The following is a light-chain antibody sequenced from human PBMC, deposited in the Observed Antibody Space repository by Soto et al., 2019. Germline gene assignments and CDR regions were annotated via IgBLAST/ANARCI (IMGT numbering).Light chain of an antibody. Sequence: EVVMTQSPGMLSVSPGERATLSCRASQSVSSNLAWYQQRPGQAPRLLIHGASTRATGVPARFSGSGSGIEFTLTISGLQSEDFAFYYCQQYNDWPRTFGQGTKVDIK. CDR1: QSVSSN. V-gene: IGKV3-15*01. J-gene: IGKJ1*01. CDR3: QQYNDWPRT. CDR2: GAS.